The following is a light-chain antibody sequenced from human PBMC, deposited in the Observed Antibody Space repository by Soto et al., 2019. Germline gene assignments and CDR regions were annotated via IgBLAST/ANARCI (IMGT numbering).Light chain of an antibody. CDR2: EVS. J-gene: IGLJ1*01. CDR1: SSDVGGYNY. CDR3: SSYTSSSTLPYV. V-gene: IGLV2-14*01. Sequence: QSALTQPASVSGSPGQSITISCTGTSSDVGGYNYVSWYQQHPGKAPKLMIYEVSNRPSGVSNRFSGSNSGNTASLTISGLQAEDEADDYCSSYTSSSTLPYVFGTGTKVTVL.